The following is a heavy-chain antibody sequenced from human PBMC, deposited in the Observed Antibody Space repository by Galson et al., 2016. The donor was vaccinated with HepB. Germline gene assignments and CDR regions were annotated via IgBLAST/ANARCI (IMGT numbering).Heavy chain of an antibody. D-gene: IGHD2-21*01. CDR1: GFTFSTYW. CDR3: ARDWNCGGGCYPFDN. CDR2: INEDGSEK. V-gene: IGHV3-7*01. Sequence: SLRLSCATSGFTFSTYWMSWIRLAPGKGLERVANINEDGSEKRYVDSVKGRFSVSRDNAKKSVYLQMNNLRAEDTAVYYCARDWNCGGGCYPFDNWGQGTLVTVSP. J-gene: IGHJ5*02.